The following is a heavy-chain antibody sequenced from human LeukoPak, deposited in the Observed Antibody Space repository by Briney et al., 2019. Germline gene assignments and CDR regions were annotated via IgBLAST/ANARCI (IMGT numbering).Heavy chain of an antibody. V-gene: IGHV3-53*01. CDR3: AREGGDSMIQGVIAD. CDR1: GFTVSSNY. Sequence: GGSLRLSCSASGFTVSSNYMSWVRQAPGKGLEWVSVIYAGGATAYAVCVKGRFIISRDNSKNTLYLQMNSLRAEDTALYYCAREGGDSMIQGVIADWGQGTLVTVSS. J-gene: IGHJ4*02. D-gene: IGHD3-10*01. CDR2: IYAGGAT.